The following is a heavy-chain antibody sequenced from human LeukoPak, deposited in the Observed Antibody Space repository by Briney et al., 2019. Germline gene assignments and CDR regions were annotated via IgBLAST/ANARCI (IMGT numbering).Heavy chain of an antibody. Sequence: PGGSLRLSCAASGFTVSSNYMSWVRQAPGKGLEWVSVIYSGGSTYYADSVKGRFTISRGNSKNTLYLQMNSLRAEDTAVYYCARDYYDSSGYYFAPMIWGQGTLVTVSS. CDR2: IYSGGST. D-gene: IGHD3-22*01. CDR3: ARDYYDSSGYYFAPMI. V-gene: IGHV3-66*01. J-gene: IGHJ4*02. CDR1: GFTVSSNY.